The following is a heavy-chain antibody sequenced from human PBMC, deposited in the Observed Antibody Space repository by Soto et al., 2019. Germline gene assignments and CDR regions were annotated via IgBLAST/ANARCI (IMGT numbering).Heavy chain of an antibody. CDR3: ARAMVVTQNWFDP. J-gene: IGHJ5*02. Sequence: PSETLSLTCTVSGGSISSGDYYWSWICQPPGKGLEWIGYIYYSGSTYYNPSLKSRVTISVDTSKNQFSLKLSSVTAADTAVYYCARAMVVTQNWFDPWGQGTLVTVSS. V-gene: IGHV4-30-4*01. CDR2: IYYSGST. D-gene: IGHD2-21*02. CDR1: GGSISSGDYY.